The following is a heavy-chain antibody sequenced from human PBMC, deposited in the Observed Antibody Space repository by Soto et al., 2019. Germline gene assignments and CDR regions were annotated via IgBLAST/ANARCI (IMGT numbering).Heavy chain of an antibody. D-gene: IGHD3-16*01. V-gene: IGHV3-23*01. CDR2: ISGSAGTT. J-gene: IGHJ4*02. CDR1: GFTFSLYP. Sequence: GGSLRLSCAASGFTFSLYPMSWVRQAPGKGLEWVSGISGSAGTTYYKDSVKGRFTVSKDNSKNTLYLQMNSLRAEDTAVYYCANWGKSGSDFWGQGTLVTVSS. CDR3: ANWGKSGSDF.